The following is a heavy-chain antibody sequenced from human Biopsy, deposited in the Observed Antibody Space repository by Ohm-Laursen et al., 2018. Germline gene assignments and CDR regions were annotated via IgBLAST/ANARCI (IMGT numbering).Heavy chain of an antibody. V-gene: IGHV1-69*06. CDR2: NIPILGTG. J-gene: IGHJ1*01. CDR1: VGTFSNYG. D-gene: IGHD3-9*01. CDR3: ATKLTGYFHH. Sequence: GSSAKVSCKAPVGTFSNYGVNWGRQAPGQGLEWLGGNIPILGTGNYAHKFQDRVTVAADTSTSTATMELRRLRSDDTAMYYCATKLTGYFHHWGQGTLVIVSS.